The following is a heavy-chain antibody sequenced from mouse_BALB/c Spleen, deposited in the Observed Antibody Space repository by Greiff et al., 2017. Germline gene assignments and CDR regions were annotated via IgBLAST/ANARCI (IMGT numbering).Heavy chain of an antibody. CDR3: ARDRDYYGSSYGDYAMDY. V-gene: IGHV2-6-7*01. CDR2: IWGDGST. CDR1: GFSLTGYG. Sequence: QVQLQQSGPGLVAPSQSLSITCTVSGFSLTGYGVNWVRQPPGKGLEWLGMIWGDGSTDYNSALKSRLSISKDNSKSQVFLKMNSLQTDDTARYYCARDRDYYGSSYGDYAMDYWGQGTSVTVSS. D-gene: IGHD1-1*01. J-gene: IGHJ4*01.